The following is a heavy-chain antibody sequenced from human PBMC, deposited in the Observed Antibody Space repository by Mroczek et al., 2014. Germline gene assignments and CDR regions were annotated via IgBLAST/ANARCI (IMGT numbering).Heavy chain of an antibody. CDR2: IYYSGST. CDR3: AREFHGGNLGYHNWFDP. Sequence: QVQLQESGPGLVKPSQTLSLTCTVSGGSISSGDYYWSWIRQPPGKGLEWIGYIYYSGSTYYNPSLKSRVTISVDTSKNQFSLKLSSVTAADTAVYYCAREFHGGNLGYHNWFDPWGQGTLVTVSS. D-gene: IGHD4-23*01. J-gene: IGHJ5*02. V-gene: IGHV4-30-4*01. CDR1: GGSISSGDYY.